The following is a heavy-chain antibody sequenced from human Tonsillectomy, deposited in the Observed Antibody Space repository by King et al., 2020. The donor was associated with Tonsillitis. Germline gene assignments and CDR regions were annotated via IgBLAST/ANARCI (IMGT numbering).Heavy chain of an antibody. CDR2: ISGSGGST. CDR3: ANLPYGSGSYYNEDY. Sequence: VQLVESGGGLVQPGGSLRLSCAASGFTFSSYAMSWVRQAPGKGLEWVSAISGSGGSTYYADSVKGRFTISRDNSKNKLYLQMNSLRAEDTAVYYCANLPYGSGSYYNEDYWGQGTLVTVSS. CDR1: GFTFSSYA. V-gene: IGHV3-23*04. D-gene: IGHD3-10*01. J-gene: IGHJ4*02.